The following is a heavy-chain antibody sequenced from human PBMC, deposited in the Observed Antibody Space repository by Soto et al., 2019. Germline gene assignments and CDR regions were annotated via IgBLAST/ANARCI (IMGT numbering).Heavy chain of an antibody. V-gene: IGHV4-4*02. CDR3: AREIVTAGGNNYFDP. CDR2: VYHTGDT. Sequence: QVQLQESGPRLVKPSGSLSLTCGVSGGTVASSHWWSWVRQSPGGGLEWIGNVYHTGDTNFNPSLQSRVTISVDKSTNQFSLRLKSLTAADTAVYFCAREIVTAGGNNYFDPWGPGTLVTVSS. D-gene: IGHD2-21*02. CDR1: GGTVASSHW. J-gene: IGHJ5*02.